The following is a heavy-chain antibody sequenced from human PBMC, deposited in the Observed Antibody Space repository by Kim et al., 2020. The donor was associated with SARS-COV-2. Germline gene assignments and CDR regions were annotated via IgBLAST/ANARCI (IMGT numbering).Heavy chain of an antibody. Sequence: GGSLRLSCAASGFTFSSYSMNWVRQAPGKGLEWVSSISSSTTYIYYADSVKGRFTISRDNANESLFLQMNSLRAEDTAVYYCARDVRPYYYESSGYYNDAFVIWGQGTMVTVSS. CDR2: ISSSTTYI. D-gene: IGHD3-22*01. V-gene: IGHV3-21*01. CDR1: GFTFSSYS. J-gene: IGHJ3*02. CDR3: ARDVRPYYYESSGYYNDAFVI.